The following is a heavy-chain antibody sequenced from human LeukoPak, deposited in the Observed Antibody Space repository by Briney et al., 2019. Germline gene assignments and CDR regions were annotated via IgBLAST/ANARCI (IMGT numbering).Heavy chain of an antibody. J-gene: IGHJ4*02. Sequence: ASVKVSCKASGYTFTSYDINWVRQATRQGPEWMGWMNPSSGNTGYAPKFQGRVTMTRNTSISTAYMELSGLRSEDTAVYYCAARGASSSSLRPLDFWGQGTLVTVSS. D-gene: IGHD6-6*01. V-gene: IGHV1-8*01. CDR1: GYTFTSYD. CDR3: AARGASSSSLRPLDF. CDR2: MNPSSGNT.